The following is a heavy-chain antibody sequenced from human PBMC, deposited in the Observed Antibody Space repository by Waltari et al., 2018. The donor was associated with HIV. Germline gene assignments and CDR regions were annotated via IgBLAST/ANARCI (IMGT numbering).Heavy chain of an antibody. CDR3: AICSSTSCSGLYYYYYGMDV. Sequence: QVQLVQSGAEVKKPGASVKVSCKASGYTFTSYDINWVRQATGQGLEWMGWMNPNSGNTGYAQKFQGRVTMTRNTSISTAYMELSSLRSEDTAVYYCAICSSTSCSGLYYYYYGMDVWGQGTTVTVSS. CDR2: MNPNSGNT. J-gene: IGHJ6*02. V-gene: IGHV1-8*01. CDR1: GYTFTSYD. D-gene: IGHD2-2*01.